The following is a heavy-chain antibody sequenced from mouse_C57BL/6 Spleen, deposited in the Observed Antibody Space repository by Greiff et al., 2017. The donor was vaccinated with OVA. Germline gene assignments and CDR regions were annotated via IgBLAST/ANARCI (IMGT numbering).Heavy chain of an antibody. D-gene: IGHD4-1*01. CDR1: GYSFTGYY. Sequence: VHVKQSGPELVKPGASVKISCKASGYSFTGYYMNWVKQSPEKSLEWIGEINPSTGGTTYNQKFKAKATLTVDKSSSTAYMQLKSLTSEDSAVYYCARGWDVRAMDYWGQGTSVTVSS. J-gene: IGHJ4*01. CDR3: ARGWDVRAMDY. CDR2: INPSTGGT. V-gene: IGHV1-42*01.